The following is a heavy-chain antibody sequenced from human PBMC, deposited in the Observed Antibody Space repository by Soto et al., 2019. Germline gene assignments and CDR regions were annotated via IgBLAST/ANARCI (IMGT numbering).Heavy chain of an antibody. Sequence: SETLSLTCAVYGGSFSGYYWSWIRQPPGKGLEWIGEINHSGSTNYNPSLKSRVTISVDTSKNKFSLKLSSVTAADTAVHYCARCRDDVWSCYYPAYYGMDVWSQGATVHVS. CDR2: INHSGST. V-gene: IGHV4-34*01. CDR3: ARCRDDVWSCYYPAYYGMDV. CDR1: GGSFSGYY. J-gene: IGHJ6*02. D-gene: IGHD3-3*01.